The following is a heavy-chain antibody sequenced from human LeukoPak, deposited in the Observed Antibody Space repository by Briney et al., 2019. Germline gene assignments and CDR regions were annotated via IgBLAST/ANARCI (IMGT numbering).Heavy chain of an antibody. CDR3: AATHAIAATQAEYFQH. D-gene: IGHD6-13*01. CDR2: ISAYNGNT. V-gene: IGHV1-18*01. CDR1: GYTFTSYG. Sequence: ASVKVSCKASGYTFTSYGISWVRQAPGQGLEWMGWISAYNGNTNYAQKLQGRVTMTTDTSTSTAYMELRSLRSDDTAVSYCAATHAIAATQAEYFQHWGQGTLVTVSS. J-gene: IGHJ1*01.